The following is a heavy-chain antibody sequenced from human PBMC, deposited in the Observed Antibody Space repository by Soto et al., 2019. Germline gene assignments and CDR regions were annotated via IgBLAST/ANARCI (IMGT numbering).Heavy chain of an antibody. V-gene: IGHV4-39*01. Sequence: SETLSLTCTVSGGSISSSSYYWGWIRQPPGKGLEWIGRNYYSGSTYYNPSLKSRVTISVDTSKNHFSLKLSSVTAADTAVYYCARLDLALWFGELGDYYYGMDVWGQGTTVT. CDR3: ARLDLALWFGELGDYYYGMDV. CDR1: GGSISSSSYY. CDR2: NYYSGST. J-gene: IGHJ6*02. D-gene: IGHD3-10*01.